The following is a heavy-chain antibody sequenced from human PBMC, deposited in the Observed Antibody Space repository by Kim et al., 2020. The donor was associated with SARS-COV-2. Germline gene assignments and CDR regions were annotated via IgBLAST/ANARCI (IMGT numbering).Heavy chain of an antibody. CDR3: ARDGNCSGGSCYSDWFDP. Sequence: KSRVTISVDTSKNQFSLKLSSVTSADTAVYYCARDGNCSGGSCYSDWFDPWGQGTLVTVSS. J-gene: IGHJ5*02. D-gene: IGHD2-15*01. V-gene: IGHV4-59*01.